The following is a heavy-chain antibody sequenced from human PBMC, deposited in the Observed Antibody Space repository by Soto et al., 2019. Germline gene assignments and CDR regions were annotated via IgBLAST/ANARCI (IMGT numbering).Heavy chain of an antibody. CDR3: ARDLGDDYDILTGYYTGTYYFDY. CDR2: ISSSSSYI. CDR1: GFTFSSYS. V-gene: IGHV3-21*01. D-gene: IGHD3-9*01. Sequence: GGSLRLSCAASGFTFSSYSMNWVRQAPGKGLEWVSSISSSSSYIYYADSVKGRFTISRDNAKNSLYLQMNSLRAEDTAVYYCARDLGDDYDILTGYYTGTYYFDYWGQGTLVTVSS. J-gene: IGHJ4*02.